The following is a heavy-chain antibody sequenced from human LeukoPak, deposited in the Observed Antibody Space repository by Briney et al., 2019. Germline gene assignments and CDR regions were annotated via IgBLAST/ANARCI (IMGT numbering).Heavy chain of an antibody. CDR1: GLNFDDSA. CDR2: ISADGGST. CDR3: AKESGKFDY. J-gene: IGHJ4*02. Sequence: PGGSLRLSCVASGLNFDDSAMHWVRHPPGKVLEWVSLISADGGSTFSADSVKGRFSISRDNSKNSLYLQMNSLRSEDTAMYYCAKESGKFDYWGQGTLVAVSS. V-gene: IGHV3-43*02.